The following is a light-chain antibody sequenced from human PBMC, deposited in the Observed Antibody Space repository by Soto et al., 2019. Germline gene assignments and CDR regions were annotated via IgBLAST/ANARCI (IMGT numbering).Light chain of an antibody. V-gene: IGKV3-15*01. J-gene: IGKJ1*01. CDR3: QQYNKWLTWT. Sequence: EIVMTQSPATLSVSPGERATLSCRASQNINSNLAWYQQKPGQGPRLLIYGAFTRATGVPDRFTGSGSGTEFTLTISSLQSEDSAVYYCQQYNKWLTWTFGQGTKVEIK. CDR1: QNINSN. CDR2: GAF.